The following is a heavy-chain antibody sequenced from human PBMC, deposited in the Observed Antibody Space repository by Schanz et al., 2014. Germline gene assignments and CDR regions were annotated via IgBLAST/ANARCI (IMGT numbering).Heavy chain of an antibody. CDR2: IYYRGST. J-gene: IGHJ6*02. CDR1: GYSINTSDW. V-gene: IGHV4-28*03. Sequence: QVQLQESGPGLVKPSDTLSLTCAVSGYSINTSDWWGWIRQPPGKGLEWIGYIYYRGSTYYNPSLKSGVTMSVDTSRNQFSLKLSSVTAADTAVYYCAREKVDIVVIPGARRNYYYSGMDVWGQGTTVTVSS. D-gene: IGHD2-2*01. CDR3: AREKVDIVVIPGARRNYYYSGMDV.